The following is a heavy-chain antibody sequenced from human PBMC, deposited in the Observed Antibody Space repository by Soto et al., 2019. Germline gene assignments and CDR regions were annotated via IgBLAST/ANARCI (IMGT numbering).Heavy chain of an antibody. Sequence: SETLSLTCTVSGGSVSSNSYSWGWIRQSPGKGLEWIATIYSTDKTYYNPSLLSRVTISVDTSKNQFSLKLSSVTAADTAVYYCARLAYSSSWYLDYWGQGTLVTVS. V-gene: IGHV4-39*01. CDR3: ARLAYSSSWYLDY. D-gene: IGHD6-13*01. CDR1: GGSVSSNSYS. J-gene: IGHJ4*02. CDR2: IYSTDKT.